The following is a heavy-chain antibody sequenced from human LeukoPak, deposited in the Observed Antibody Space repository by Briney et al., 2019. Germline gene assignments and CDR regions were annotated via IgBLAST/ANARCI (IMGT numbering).Heavy chain of an antibody. Sequence: PSETLSLTCTVSGGSMSPYHWGWIRQPPGKGLEWTGYIYYSGSTNYNPSLKSRVTISVDTSKNQFSLKLSSVTAADTAVYYCARAADETNVQYYFDYWGQGTLVTVSS. CDR3: ARAADETNVQYYFDY. J-gene: IGHJ4*02. V-gene: IGHV4-59*12. D-gene: IGHD1-7*01. CDR2: IYYSGST. CDR1: GGSMSPYH.